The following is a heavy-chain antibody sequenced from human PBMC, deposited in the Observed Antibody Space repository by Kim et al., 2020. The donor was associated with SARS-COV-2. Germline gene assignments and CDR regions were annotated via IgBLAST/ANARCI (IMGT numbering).Heavy chain of an antibody. V-gene: IGHV3-11*05. J-gene: IGHJ6*02. D-gene: IGHD6-19*01. CDR2: ISSNGSHT. CDR3: ARDHPPGTVAGHSYYYGMDV. Sequence: GGSLRLSCAASDFTFNDFYMSWIRQAPGKGLEWVSYISSNGSHTNYAGSVKGRFTISRDNAKKSLYLQMNSLRAEDTAVYYCARDHPPGTVAGHSYYYGMDVWGQRTTVTVSS. CDR1: DFTFNDFY.